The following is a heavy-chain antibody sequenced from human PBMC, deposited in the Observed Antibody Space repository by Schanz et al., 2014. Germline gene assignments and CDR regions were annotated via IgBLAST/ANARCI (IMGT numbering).Heavy chain of an antibody. D-gene: IGHD1-26*01. CDR2: ISGSGGDT. CDR3: VKDLQRELLRDDHYYGMDV. V-gene: IGHV3-23*01. J-gene: IGHJ6*02. CDR1: GFTFSSYA. Sequence: EVQLLESGGGLVQPGGSLRLSCAASGFTFSSYAMSWVRQAPGKGLEWVSAISGSGGDTYYADSVKGRFTISRDNSKNTRYLQMNSLRAEDTAVYYCVKDLQRELLRDDHYYGMDVWGQGTTVTVSS.